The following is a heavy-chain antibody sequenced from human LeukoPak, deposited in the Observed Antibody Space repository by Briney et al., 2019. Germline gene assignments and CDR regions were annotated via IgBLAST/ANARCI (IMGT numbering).Heavy chain of an antibody. D-gene: IGHD3-10*01. V-gene: IGHV3-30*01. CDR1: GFTFSNYA. Sequence: GKSLRLSCAASGFTFSNYAMHRVRQAPGKGLEWVSLISSGGTYEYYADSVKGRFTISRDNSKNTLYLQLNSLRAEDTAVYYCARDSTYYYDSGSSGPHYFDNWGQGTLVTVSS. CDR3: ARDSTYYYDSGSSGPHYFDN. CDR2: ISSGGTYE. J-gene: IGHJ4*02.